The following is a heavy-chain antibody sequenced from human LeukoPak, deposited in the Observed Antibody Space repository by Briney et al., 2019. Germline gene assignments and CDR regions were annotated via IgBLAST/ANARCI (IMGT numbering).Heavy chain of an antibody. J-gene: IGHJ3*02. CDR1: GGSFSGYY. Sequence: PSETLSLTCAVYGGSFSGYYSSWIRQPPGKGLEWIGEINHSGSTNYNPSLKSRVTISVDTSKNQFSLKLSSVTAADTAVYYCARGGGYNWNFLDALDIWGQGTMVTVSS. CDR3: ARGGGYNWNFLDALDI. V-gene: IGHV4-34*01. D-gene: IGHD1-20*01. CDR2: INHSGST.